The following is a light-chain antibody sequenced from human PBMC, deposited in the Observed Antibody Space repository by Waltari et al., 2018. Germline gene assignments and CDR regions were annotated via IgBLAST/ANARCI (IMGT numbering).Light chain of an antibody. J-gene: IGLJ1*01. CDR1: KIGSKN. V-gene: IGLV3-21*02. Sequence: SYELTQPPSVSVAPGQTARITCDGDKIGSKNVHWYQHKPGQAPVLVVYDDGDRPSGIPERFSGSNSGNTAALTISRVDAGDEAEYYCQVWDSGTNQYVFGTVTKVTVL. CDR3: QVWDSGTNQYV. CDR2: DDG.